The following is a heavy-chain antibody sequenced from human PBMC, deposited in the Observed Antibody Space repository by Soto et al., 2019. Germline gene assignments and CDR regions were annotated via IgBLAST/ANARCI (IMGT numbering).Heavy chain of an antibody. D-gene: IGHD3-22*01. CDR2: INCRSGGT. J-gene: IGHJ4*02. V-gene: IGHV1-2*02. Sequence: ASVKVSCKTSGYVFTGYYLHWVRQAPGQGLEWMGWINCRSGGTTYTQKFQGRVTLTMDTSTSTAYMELSSLISDDTALYYCMRGASARDSSGYPYYFDPWGQVTLVTVAS. CDR3: MRGASARDSSGYPYYFDP. CDR1: GYVFTGYY.